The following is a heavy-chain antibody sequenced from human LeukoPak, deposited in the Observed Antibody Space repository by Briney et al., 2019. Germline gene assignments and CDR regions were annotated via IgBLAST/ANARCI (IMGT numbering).Heavy chain of an antibody. D-gene: IGHD6-13*01. CDR2: FSATDGSA. J-gene: IGHJ3*01. CDR3: ARAKIAAAGTGAFDV. CDR1: GFTFSSYA. V-gene: IGHV3-23*01. Sequence: GGSLRLACAASGFTFSSYAMTWVRQAPGKGLEWVSAFSATDGSAQYAESVEGRFTISKDNSKNTLFLQMNSLGAEDTAVYYCARAKIAAAGTGAFDVWGQGTLVTVSS.